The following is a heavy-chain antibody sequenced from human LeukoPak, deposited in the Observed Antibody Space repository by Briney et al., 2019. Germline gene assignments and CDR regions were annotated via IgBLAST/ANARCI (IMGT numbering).Heavy chain of an antibody. CDR1: NAFITSGSYH. Sequence: SETLSLTCTVSNAFITSGSYHWTWIRQSAGKGLEWIGHIYTNGSTTYNPSLKSRVTVSVDTSKNQFSLKLTSVTAADTAVYYCATFLEASGSYYYYYMDVWGKGTTVTVSS. J-gene: IGHJ6*03. V-gene: IGHV4-61*09. D-gene: IGHD3-10*01. CDR2: IYTNGST. CDR3: ATFLEASGSYYYYYMDV.